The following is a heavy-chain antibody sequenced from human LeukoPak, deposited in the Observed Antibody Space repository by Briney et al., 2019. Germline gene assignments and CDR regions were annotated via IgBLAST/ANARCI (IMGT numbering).Heavy chain of an antibody. V-gene: IGHV1-69*01. J-gene: IGHJ1*01. CDR3: ARPDSSGYPAEYFQH. Sequence: SVKVSCKASGGTFSSYAISWVRQAPGQGLEWMGGIIPIFGTANYAQKFQGRVTITADESTSTAYMELSSLRSEDTAVYYCARPDSSGYPAEYFQHWGQGTLVTVSS. D-gene: IGHD3-22*01. CDR2: IIPIFGTA. CDR1: GGTFSSYA.